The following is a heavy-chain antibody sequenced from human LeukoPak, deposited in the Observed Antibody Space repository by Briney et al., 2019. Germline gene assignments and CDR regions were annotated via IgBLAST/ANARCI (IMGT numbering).Heavy chain of an antibody. D-gene: IGHD5-12*01. V-gene: IGHV3-74*01. CDR2: INSDGSST. J-gene: IGHJ4*02. CDR1: GFTFSSYW. CDR3: VKGGYSGYSDY. Sequence: GGSLRLSCAASGFTFSSYWMHWVRQAPGKGLVWVSRINSDGSSTSYADSVKGRFTISRDNARNTLYLQMSSLRAEDTAVYYCVKGGYSGYSDYWGQGTLVTVSS.